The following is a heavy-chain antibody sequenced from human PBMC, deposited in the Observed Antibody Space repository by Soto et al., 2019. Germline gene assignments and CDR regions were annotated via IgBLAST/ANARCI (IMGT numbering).Heavy chain of an antibody. CDR3: ARARPLDYAILTALDY. V-gene: IGHV4-31*03. Sequence: KPSETLSLTCTVSGGSISGGGYYWSWIRQHPGKGLEWIGYISDSGSTYYNPSLKSRLTISVDTSKNQFSLKLYSLTAADTAVYYCARARPLDYAILTALDYWGQGTLVTVSS. J-gene: IGHJ4*02. D-gene: IGHD3-9*01. CDR2: ISDSGST. CDR1: GGSISGGGYY.